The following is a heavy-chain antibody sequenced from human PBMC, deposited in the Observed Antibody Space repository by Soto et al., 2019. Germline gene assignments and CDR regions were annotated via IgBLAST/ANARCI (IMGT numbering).Heavy chain of an antibody. CDR3: ARVRVSAFYDNWFDP. Sequence: PGESLKISCQGSGYVFTTYWISWVRQMPGKGLEWMGRIDPGDSYINYSPSFQGHVTISVDNSIITAYLQFHSLKASDTAIYYCARVRVSAFYDNWFDPWGQGTLVTVSS. J-gene: IGHJ5*02. CDR2: IDPGDSYI. V-gene: IGHV5-10-1*01. D-gene: IGHD3-10*01. CDR1: GYVFTTYW.